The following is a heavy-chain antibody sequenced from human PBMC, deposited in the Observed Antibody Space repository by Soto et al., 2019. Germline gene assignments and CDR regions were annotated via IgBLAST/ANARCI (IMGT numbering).Heavy chain of an antibody. V-gene: IGHV4-59*01. CDR3: ARDRADNWFDP. Sequence: KASETLSLTCTVSGGSISSYYWSWIRQPPGKGLEWIGYIYYSGSTNYNPSLKSRVTISVDTSKNQFSLKLSSVTAADTAVYYCARDRADNWFDPWGQGTLVTVS. D-gene: IGHD3-10*01. CDR2: IYYSGST. CDR1: GGSISSYY. J-gene: IGHJ5*02.